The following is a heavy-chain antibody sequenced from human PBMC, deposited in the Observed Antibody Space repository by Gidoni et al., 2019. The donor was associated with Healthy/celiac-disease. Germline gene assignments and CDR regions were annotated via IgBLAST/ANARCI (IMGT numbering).Heavy chain of an antibody. CDR2: IGTAGDT. CDR3: ARAGLRVSSSWYVSDAFDI. CDR1: GFTFSSYD. D-gene: IGHD6-13*01. J-gene: IGHJ3*02. V-gene: IGHV3-13*01. Sequence: EVQLVESGGGLVQPGGSLRLSCAASGFTFSSYDMHWVRQATGKVLEWVSAIGTAGDTYYPGSVKGRFTISRENAKNSLYLQMNSLRAGDTAVYYCARAGLRVSSSWYVSDAFDIWGQGTMVTVSS.